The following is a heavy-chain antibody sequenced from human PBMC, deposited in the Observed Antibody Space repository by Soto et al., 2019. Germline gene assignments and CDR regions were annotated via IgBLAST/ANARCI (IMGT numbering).Heavy chain of an antibody. Sequence: GGSLRLSCAASGFTFSSYAMHWVRQAPGKGLEWVSYISSRTDTIYYADSVQGRFTISRDDAKNSLYLQMDSLRPEDTAVYFCARTAVEVVAGGAAPSFDPWGQGTLVTVSS. CDR2: ISSRTDTI. V-gene: IGHV3-48*01. D-gene: IGHD2-15*01. CDR3: ARTAVEVVAGGAAPSFDP. J-gene: IGHJ5*02. CDR1: GFTFSSYA.